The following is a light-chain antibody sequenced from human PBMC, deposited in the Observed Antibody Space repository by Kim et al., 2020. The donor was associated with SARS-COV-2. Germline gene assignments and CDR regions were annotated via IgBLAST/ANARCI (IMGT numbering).Light chain of an antibody. CDR3: QAWDSSTASVV. J-gene: IGLJ2*01. CDR1: KLGDKY. V-gene: IGLV3-1*01. CDR2: QDS. Sequence: PGQTASLTCSGDKLGDKYACWYQQKPGQSPVLVIYQDSKRPSGIPARFSGSNSGNTATLTISGTQAMDEADYYCQAWDSSTASVVFGGGTQLTVL.